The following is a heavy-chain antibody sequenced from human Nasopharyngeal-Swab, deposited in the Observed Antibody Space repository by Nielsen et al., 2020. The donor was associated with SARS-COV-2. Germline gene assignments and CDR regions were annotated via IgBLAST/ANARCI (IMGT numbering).Heavy chain of an antibody. CDR3: ARLPHRDTAMVKAVVLDY. D-gene: IGHD5-18*01. V-gene: IGHV4-34*01. J-gene: IGHJ4*02. CDR2: INHSGST. Sequence: LRLSCAVYGGSFSGYYWSWIRQPPGKGLEWIGEINHSGSTNYNPSLKSRVTISVDTSKNQFSLKLSSVTAADTAVYYCARLPHRDTAMVKAVVLDYWGQGTLVTVPS. CDR1: GGSFSGYY.